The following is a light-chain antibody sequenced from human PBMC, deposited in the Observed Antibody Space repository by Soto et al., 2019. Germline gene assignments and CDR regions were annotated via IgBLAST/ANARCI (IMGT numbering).Light chain of an antibody. V-gene: IGKV3-11*01. J-gene: IGKJ2*01. CDR3: LQRSTWPPMYT. Sequence: DIVLTQSPATLSLSPGERATLSCRASQSLTSYLTWYQQKPGQAPRLLISDGSNRATGIPARFSASGSGTDFTLTISSLEPEDFAVYFCLQRSTWPPMYTFGQGTKLEIK. CDR2: DGS. CDR1: QSLTSY.